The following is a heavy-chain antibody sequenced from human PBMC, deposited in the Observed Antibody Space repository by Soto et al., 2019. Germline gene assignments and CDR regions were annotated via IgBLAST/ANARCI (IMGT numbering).Heavy chain of an antibody. CDR2: ISSSGTGI. CDR3: ARAYSDAFDI. D-gene: IGHD2-15*01. Sequence: GGSLRLSCAASGFTFRDYYMTWIRQAPGKGLEWVSYISSSGTGIYYADSVKGQFTISRDNAKNSLYLQMSSLRAEDTAVYYCARAYSDAFDIWGQGTMVIVSS. J-gene: IGHJ3*02. V-gene: IGHV3-11*01. CDR1: GFTFRDYY.